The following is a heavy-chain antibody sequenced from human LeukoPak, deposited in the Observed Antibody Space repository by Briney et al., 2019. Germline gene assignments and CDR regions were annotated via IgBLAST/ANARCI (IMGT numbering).Heavy chain of an antibody. CDR3: ARDHHPSYYLPDY. J-gene: IGHJ4*02. Sequence: GGSLRLSCAVSGFTFSTYWMTWVRHAQGKGLEWVASIKEDGSEKYYEDYVKGRFTISRENAKSSLYLQMNSLRAGDTAVYYCARDHHPSYYLPDYWGQGTLVTVSS. D-gene: IGHD1-26*01. CDR2: IKEDGSEK. V-gene: IGHV3-7*04. CDR1: GFTFSTYW.